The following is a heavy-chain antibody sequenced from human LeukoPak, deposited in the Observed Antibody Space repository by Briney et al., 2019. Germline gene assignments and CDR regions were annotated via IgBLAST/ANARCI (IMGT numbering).Heavy chain of an antibody. J-gene: IGHJ4*02. CDR1: GFTFSSYA. V-gene: IGHV3-30-3*01. Sequence: GGSLRLSCAASGFTFSSYAMHWVRQAPGKGLEWVAVISYDGSNKYYADSVKGRFTISRDNSKNTLYLQMNSLRAEDTAVYYCAREASRYCSGGSCYQPFDYWGQGTLVTVSS. CDR3: AREASRYCSGGSCYQPFDY. D-gene: IGHD2-15*01. CDR2: ISYDGSNK.